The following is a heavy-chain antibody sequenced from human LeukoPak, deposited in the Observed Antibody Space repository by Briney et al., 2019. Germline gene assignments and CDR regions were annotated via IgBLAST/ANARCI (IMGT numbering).Heavy chain of an antibody. CDR3: ARLGSGRSGWYIDY. Sequence: PSETLSLTCAVYGGSFSGYYWSWIRQPPGKGLEWIGEINHSGSTNYNPSLKSRVTISVDTSKNQFSLKLSSVTAADTAVYYCARLGSGRSGWYIDYWGQGTLVTVSS. V-gene: IGHV4-34*01. J-gene: IGHJ4*02. D-gene: IGHD6-19*01. CDR2: INHSGST. CDR1: GGSFSGYY.